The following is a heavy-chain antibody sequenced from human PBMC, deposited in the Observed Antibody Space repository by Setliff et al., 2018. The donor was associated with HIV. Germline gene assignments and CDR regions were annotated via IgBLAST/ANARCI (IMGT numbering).Heavy chain of an antibody. J-gene: IGHJ4*02. CDR1: GGSIISSNFY. CDR2: IDYSGST. CDR3: ARGGGGYYNFWSPLSYLNY. V-gene: IGHV4-39*07. D-gene: IGHD3-3*01. Sequence: PSETLSLTCTVSGGSIISSNFYWGWIRQPPGKGPEDIGSIDYSGSTYYNPSLESRVTISVDTSKSQFSLKLGSVTAADTAVYYCARGGGGYYNFWSPLSYLNYWGQGTLVTVSS.